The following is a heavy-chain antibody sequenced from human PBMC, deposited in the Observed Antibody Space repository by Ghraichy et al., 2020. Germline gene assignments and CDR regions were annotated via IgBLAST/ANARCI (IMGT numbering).Heavy chain of an antibody. CDR2: IYYSGST. Sequence: SETLSLTCTVSCGSISSHYWSWIRQPPGQGLEWIGYIYYSGSTNYNPSLKSRVTISVDTSKNQFSLNLSSVTAADTAVYYCGRDRGGMDVWGQGTTVTVSS. J-gene: IGHJ6*02. D-gene: IGHD3-10*01. CDR1: CGSISSHY. CDR3: GRDRGGMDV. V-gene: IGHV4-59*11.